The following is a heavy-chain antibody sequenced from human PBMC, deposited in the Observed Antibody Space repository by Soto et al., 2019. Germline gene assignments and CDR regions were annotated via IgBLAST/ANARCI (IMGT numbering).Heavy chain of an antibody. CDR1: GFTFSGKT. D-gene: IGHD2-2*02. CDR3: AADIHATWLLNP. V-gene: IGHV3-30-3*01. Sequence: PGGSLRLSCAASGFTFSGKTMYCLRQAPGKGLEWVALIAPDASQIYYADSVKGRFTISRDNSKNTLYLQMNSLRAEDTSLYLCAADIHATWLLNPWGQGTLVTIS. J-gene: IGHJ5*02. CDR2: IAPDASQI.